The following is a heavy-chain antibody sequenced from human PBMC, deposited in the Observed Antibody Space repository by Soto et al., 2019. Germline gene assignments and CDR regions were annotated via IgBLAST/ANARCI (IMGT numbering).Heavy chain of an antibody. CDR2: IWYDGSNK. V-gene: IGHV3-33*01. CDR1: GFTFSSYG. Sequence: GGSLRLSCAASGFTFSSYGMHWARQAPGKGLEWVAVIWYDGSNKYYADSVKGRFTISRDNSKNTLYLQMNSLRAEDTAVYYCARGLRYFDWLLLDYWGQGTLVTVSS. CDR3: ARGLRYFDWLLLDY. J-gene: IGHJ4*02. D-gene: IGHD3-9*01.